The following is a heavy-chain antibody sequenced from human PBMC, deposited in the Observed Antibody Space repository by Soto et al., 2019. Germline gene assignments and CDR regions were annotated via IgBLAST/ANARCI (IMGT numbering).Heavy chain of an antibody. J-gene: IGHJ6*02. D-gene: IGHD1-26*01. CDR2: ISYDGSNK. V-gene: IGHV3-30*18. CDR1: GFTFSSYG. Sequence: GGSLRLSCAASGFTFSSYGMHWVRQAPGKGLEWVAVISYDGSNKYYADSVKGRFTISRDNSKNTLYLQMNSLRAEDTAVYYCAKDVVVGATTGLGDYYYYYGMDVWGQGTTVTVS. CDR3: AKDVVVGATTGLGDYYYYYGMDV.